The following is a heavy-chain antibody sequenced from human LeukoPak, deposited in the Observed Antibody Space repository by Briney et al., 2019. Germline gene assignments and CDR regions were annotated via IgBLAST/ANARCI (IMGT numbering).Heavy chain of an antibody. J-gene: IGHJ6*03. D-gene: IGHD3-10*01. V-gene: IGHV1-18*01. Sequence: ASVKVSCKTSGFTFTSYGFNWVRQAPGQRLEWVGWISAYNGDTNYAQKFQGRVTMTTDTSTNTAYMELSRLRSDDTAMYYCARTFYYGSGRARYMDVWGKGTTVTVSS. CDR3: ARTFYYGSGRARYMDV. CDR2: ISAYNGDT. CDR1: GFTFTSYG.